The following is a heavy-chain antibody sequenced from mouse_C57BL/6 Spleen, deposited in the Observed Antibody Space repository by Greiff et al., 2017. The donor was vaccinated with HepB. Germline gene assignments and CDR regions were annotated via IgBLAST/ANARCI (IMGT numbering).Heavy chain of an antibody. CDR1: GYTFTSYW. CDR2: IYPGSGST. D-gene: IGHD4-1*01. V-gene: IGHV1-55*01. Sequence: QVQLQQPGAELVKPGASVKMSCKASGYTFTSYWITWVKRRPGQGLEWIGDIYPGSGSTNYNEKFKSKATLPVDTSSSTAYMQLSSLTSEDSAVYYCARRGNWEGDYWGQGTTLTVSS. CDR3: ARRGNWEGDY. J-gene: IGHJ2*01.